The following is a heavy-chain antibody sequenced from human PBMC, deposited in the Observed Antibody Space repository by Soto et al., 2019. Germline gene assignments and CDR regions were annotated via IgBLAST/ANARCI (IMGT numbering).Heavy chain of an antibody. D-gene: IGHD6-13*01. V-gene: IGHV6-1*01. CDR2: TYYRSKWYN. CDR1: GDSVASNSAA. J-gene: IGHJ5*02. CDR3: ARDYYGSSSWYRPSWFDP. Sequence: SQTLSLTCAISGDSVASNSAAWNWIRQSPSRGLEWLGRTYYRSKWYNDYAVSVKSRITINPDTSKNQFSLQLNSVTPEDTAVYYCARDYYGSSSWYRPSWFDPWGQGTLVTVSS.